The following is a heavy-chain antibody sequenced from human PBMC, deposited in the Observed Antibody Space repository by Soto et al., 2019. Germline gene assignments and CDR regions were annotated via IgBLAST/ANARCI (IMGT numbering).Heavy chain of an antibody. D-gene: IGHD4-4*01. CDR1: GFTFSSYA. J-gene: IGHJ4*02. CDR3: AKAPGRTTVIVFDY. Sequence: PGGSLSLSCAASGFTFSSYAVSWVRQAPGKGLEWVSSISSSGGSTYYADSVKGRFTISRDNSKNTLYLQMNSLRGDDTAAYYFAKAPGRTTVIVFDYWGQGTLVTVSS. V-gene: IGHV3-23*01. CDR2: ISSSGGST.